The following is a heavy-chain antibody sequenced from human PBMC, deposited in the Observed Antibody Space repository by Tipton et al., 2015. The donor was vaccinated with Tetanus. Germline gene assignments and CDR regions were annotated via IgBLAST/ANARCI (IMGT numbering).Heavy chain of an antibody. CDR3: ARAAPYDSSGYYPEAYYYGMDV. V-gene: IGHV4-59*01. J-gene: IGHJ6*02. Sequence: LRLSCTVSGGSISSYYWSWIRQPPGKGLEWIGYIYYSGSTNYNPSLKSRVTISVDTSKNQFSLKLSSVTAADTAVYYCARAAPYDSSGYYPEAYYYGMDVWGQGTTVTVSS. D-gene: IGHD3-22*01. CDR2: IYYSGST. CDR1: GGSISSYY.